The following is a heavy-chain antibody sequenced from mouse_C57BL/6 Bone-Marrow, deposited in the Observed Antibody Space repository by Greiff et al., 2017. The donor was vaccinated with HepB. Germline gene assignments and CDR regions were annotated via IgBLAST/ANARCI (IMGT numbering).Heavy chain of an antibody. D-gene: IGHD1-1*01. CDR3: ARSRAYYYGSFYAMDY. Sequence: QVQLQQPGTELVKPGASVKLSCKASGYTFTSYWMHWVKQRPGQGLEWIGNINPSNGGTNYNEKFKSKATLTVDNSSSTAYMQLSSLTSEDSAVYYCARSRAYYYGSFYAMDYWGQGTSVTVSS. CDR2: INPSNGGT. V-gene: IGHV1-53*01. CDR1: GYTFTSYW. J-gene: IGHJ4*01.